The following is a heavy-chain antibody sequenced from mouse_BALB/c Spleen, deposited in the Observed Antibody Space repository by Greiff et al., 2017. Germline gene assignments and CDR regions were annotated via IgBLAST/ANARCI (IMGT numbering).Heavy chain of an antibody. CDR1: GFTFSSFG. J-gene: IGHJ4*01. Sequence: EVKLVESGGGLVQPGGSRKLSCAASGFTFSSFGMHWVRQAPEKGLEWVAYISSGSSTIYYADTVKGRFTISRDNPKNTLFLQMTSLRSEDTAMYYCARSNRYDAMDYWGQGTSVTVSS. D-gene: IGHD2-14*01. CDR3: ARSNRYDAMDY. CDR2: ISSGSSTI. V-gene: IGHV5-17*02.